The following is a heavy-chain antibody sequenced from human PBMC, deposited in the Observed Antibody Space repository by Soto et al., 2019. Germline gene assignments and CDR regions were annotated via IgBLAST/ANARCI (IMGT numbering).Heavy chain of an antibody. CDR3: ARVREGRDGHNSLDY. CDR1: GGTFSSYA. V-gene: IGHV1-69*13. J-gene: IGHJ4*02. Sequence: SVKVSCKASGGTFSSYAISWVRQAPGQGLEWMGGIIPIFGTANYAQKFQGRVTITADESTSTAYMELSSLRSEDTAVYYCARVREGRDGHNSLDYWGQGTLVTVSS. D-gene: IGHD1-26*01. CDR2: IIPIFGTA.